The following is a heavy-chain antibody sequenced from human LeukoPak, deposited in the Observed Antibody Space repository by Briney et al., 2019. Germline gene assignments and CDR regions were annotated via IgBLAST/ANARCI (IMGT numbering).Heavy chain of an antibody. J-gene: IGHJ6*03. Sequence: GGSLRLSCTASGFTFGDYAMSWFRQAPGKGLEWVSVIYSGGRTYYVDSVKGRFTISRDISKNTLYLQMNSLRAEDTAVYYCARVLSGRGSLYSYYYYMDVWGKGTTVTISS. CDR1: GFTFGDYA. CDR2: IYSGGRT. CDR3: ARVLSGRGSLYSYYYYMDV. V-gene: IGHV3-53*01. D-gene: IGHD3-10*01.